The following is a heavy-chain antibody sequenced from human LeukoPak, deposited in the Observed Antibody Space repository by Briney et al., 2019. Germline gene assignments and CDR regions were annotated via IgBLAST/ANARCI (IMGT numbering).Heavy chain of an antibody. J-gene: IGHJ4*02. Sequence: SETLSLTCAVYGGSFSGYYWSWIRQPPGKGLEWIGEINHSGSTNYNPSLKSRVTISVDKSKNQFSLKLSSVTAADTAVYYCASTNVLLWFGELSKTAYFDHWGQGTLVTVSS. CDR2: INHSGST. CDR1: GGSFSGYY. D-gene: IGHD3-10*01. V-gene: IGHV4-34*01. CDR3: ASTNVLLWFGELSKTAYFDH.